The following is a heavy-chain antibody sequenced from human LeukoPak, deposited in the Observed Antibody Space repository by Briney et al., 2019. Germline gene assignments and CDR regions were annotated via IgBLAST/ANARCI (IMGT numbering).Heavy chain of an antibody. CDR2: ISAYNGNT. V-gene: IGHV1-18*01. J-gene: IGHJ4*02. CDR3: ARETYCSSTSCYSY. CDR1: GYTFTSYG. D-gene: IGHD2-2*01. Sequence: ASVKVSCKAPGYTFTSYGISWVRQAPGQGLEWMGWISAYNGNTNYAQKLQGRVTMTTDTSTSTAYMELRSLRSDDTAVYYCARETYCSSTSCYSYWGQGTLVTVSS.